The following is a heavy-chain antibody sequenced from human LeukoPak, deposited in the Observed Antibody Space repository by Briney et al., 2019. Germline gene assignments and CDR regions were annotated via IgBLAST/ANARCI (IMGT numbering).Heavy chain of an antibody. J-gene: IGHJ4*02. CDR2: IWFDVSNK. CDR3: VKEERLDSSGCYYFDY. CDR1: GFIFSSYA. V-gene: IGHV3-33*06. D-gene: IGHD3-22*01. Sequence: GGSLRLSCAASGFIFSSYAMSWVRQAPGKGLEWVAVIWFDVSNKYYADSVKGRFTISRDNSKNTLYLQMNSLRAEDTAVYYCVKEERLDSSGCYYFDYWGQGTLVSVSS.